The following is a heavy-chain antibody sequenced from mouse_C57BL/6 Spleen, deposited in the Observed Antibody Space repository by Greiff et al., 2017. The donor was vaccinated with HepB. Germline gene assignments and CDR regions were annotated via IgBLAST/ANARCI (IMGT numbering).Heavy chain of an antibody. CDR2: INSDGGST. Sequence: EVKLMESGGGLVQPGESLKLSCESNEYEFPSHDMSWVRKTPETRLELVAAINSDGGSTYYPDTMERRFIISRDNTKKTLYLQMSSLRSEDTALYYCARQRYYGSSHWYFDVWGTGTTVTVSS. CDR3: ARQRYYGSSHWYFDV. CDR1: EYEFPSHD. V-gene: IGHV5-2*01. D-gene: IGHD1-1*01. J-gene: IGHJ1*03.